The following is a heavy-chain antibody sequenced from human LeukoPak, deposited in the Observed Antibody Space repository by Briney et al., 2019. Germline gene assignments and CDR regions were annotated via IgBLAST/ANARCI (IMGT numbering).Heavy chain of an antibody. Sequence: GESLKISCKGSGYNFTSYWIGWVLQMPGKGLEWMGIIYPGDSDTRYSPSFQGQVTISADKSISTAYLQWSSLKASDTAMYYCARRSSTVTPVVDVWGQGTTVTVSS. J-gene: IGHJ6*02. CDR2: IYPGDSDT. CDR1: GYNFTSYW. CDR3: ARRSSTVTPVVDV. V-gene: IGHV5-51*01. D-gene: IGHD4-17*01.